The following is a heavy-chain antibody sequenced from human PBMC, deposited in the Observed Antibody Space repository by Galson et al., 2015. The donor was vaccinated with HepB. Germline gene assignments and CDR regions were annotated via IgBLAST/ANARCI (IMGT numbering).Heavy chain of an antibody. CDR3: ARDWHRRSGVVTPGYYYYMDV. J-gene: IGHJ6*03. CDR2: ISSSSSTI. Sequence: SLRLSCAASGFTFTSYSMNWVRQAPGKGLEWVSYISSSSSTIYYADSVKGRFTISRDNAKNSLYLQMNSLRAEDTAVYYCARDWHRRSGVVTPGYYYYMDVWGKGTTVTVSS. D-gene: IGHD4-23*01. CDR1: GFTFTSYS. V-gene: IGHV3-48*01.